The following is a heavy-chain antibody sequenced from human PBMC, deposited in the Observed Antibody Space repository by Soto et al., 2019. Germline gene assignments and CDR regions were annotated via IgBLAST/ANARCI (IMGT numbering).Heavy chain of an antibody. CDR2: FIPILGIA. J-gene: IGHJ4*02. V-gene: IGHV1-69*08. Sequence: QVQLVQSGAEVKKPGSSVKVSCKTSGGTFSTYTISWVRQAPGQGLEWMGRFIPILGIANYAQKFQGRFTLTADKSTSTAYMELSSLRSEDTAVYYCARDTPELSRGLDYWGQGTLVTVSS. CDR1: GGTFSTYT. CDR3: ARDTPELSRGLDY. D-gene: IGHD1-26*01.